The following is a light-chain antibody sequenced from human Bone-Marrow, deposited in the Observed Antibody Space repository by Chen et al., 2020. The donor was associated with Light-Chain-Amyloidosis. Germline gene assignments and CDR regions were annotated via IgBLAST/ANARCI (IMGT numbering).Light chain of an antibody. V-gene: IGLV3-21*02. CDR3: QVWDRSSDRPV. CDR2: DDS. J-gene: IGLJ3*02. Sequence: SYVLTQPSSVSVDPGQTATIACGGNNIASTSVHWYQQTQGQAPLLVVYDDSDRPSGIPERLSGSNSGNTATLTISRVEAGDEADYYCQVWDRSSDRPVFGGGTKLTVL. CDR1: NIASTS.